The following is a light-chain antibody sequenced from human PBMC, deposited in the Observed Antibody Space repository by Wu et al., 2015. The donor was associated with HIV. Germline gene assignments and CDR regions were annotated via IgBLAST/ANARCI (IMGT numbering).Light chain of an antibody. CDR2: GAS. Sequence: EVVLTQSPATQSLSPGERATLSCRASHSITKSLAWYQQKPGQAPRLLIYGASTRATGIPARFSGSGSGTEFTLTISSMQSEDFAVYYCQQYNNWPPAFGGGTKVEIK. CDR1: HSITKS. V-gene: IGKV3-15*01. J-gene: IGKJ4*01. CDR3: QQYNNWPPA.